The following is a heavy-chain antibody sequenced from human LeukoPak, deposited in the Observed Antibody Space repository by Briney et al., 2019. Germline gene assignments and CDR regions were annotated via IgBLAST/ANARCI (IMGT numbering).Heavy chain of an antibody. J-gene: IGHJ3*02. V-gene: IGHV3-23*01. CDR2: ISGSGGST. CDR3: AKYQLLYNAFDI. D-gene: IGHD2-2*02. CDR1: GFTVSSNY. Sequence: GGSLRLSCAASGFTVSSNYMSWVRQAPGKGLEWVSLISGSGGSTYYADPVKGRFTISRDNSKNTLYLQMNGLRAEDTAVYYCAKYQLLYNAFDIWGQGTMVTVSS.